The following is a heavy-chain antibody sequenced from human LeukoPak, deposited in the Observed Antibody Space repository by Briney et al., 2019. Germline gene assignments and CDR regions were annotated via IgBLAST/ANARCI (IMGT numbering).Heavy chain of an antibody. CDR2: ISYDGSNK. V-gene: IGHV3-30*18. Sequence: GGSLRLSCAASGFTFSSYGMYWVRQAPGKGLEWVAVISYDGSNKYYADSVKGRFTISRNNSKNTLYLQMNSLRAEDTAVYYCAKDRVAWVSDDILTDGFQHWGQGTLVTVSS. CDR1: GFTFSSYG. CDR3: AKDRVAWVSDDILTDGFQH. J-gene: IGHJ1*01. D-gene: IGHD3-9*01.